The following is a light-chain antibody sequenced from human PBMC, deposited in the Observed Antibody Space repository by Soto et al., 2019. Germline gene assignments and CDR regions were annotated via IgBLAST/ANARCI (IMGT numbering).Light chain of an antibody. CDR3: QQYFNWWT. V-gene: IGKV3-15*01. CDR1: QSVNIN. Sequence: VVMTQSPATLSVSLGERATLSCRASQSVNINLAWYQQKPGQAPRLLVYGASTRATGISARFSGSGSGTEFTLTINSLQSEDFAIYYCQQYFNWWTFGQGTKVDIK. CDR2: GAS. J-gene: IGKJ1*01.